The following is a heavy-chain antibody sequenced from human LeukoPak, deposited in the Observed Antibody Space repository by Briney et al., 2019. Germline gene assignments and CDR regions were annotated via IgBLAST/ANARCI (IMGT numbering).Heavy chain of an antibody. CDR2: ISGVADSI. Sequence: GGSLRLSCAASGFTFSDYYMTWIRQAPGKGLEWVSYISGVADSIYYGDSVKGRFTISRDNAKKSAYLQMNSLRADDTAVYYCARGGALGMDVWGQGTTVTVSS. CDR1: GFTFSDYY. D-gene: IGHD1-26*01. J-gene: IGHJ6*02. V-gene: IGHV3-11*01. CDR3: ARGGALGMDV.